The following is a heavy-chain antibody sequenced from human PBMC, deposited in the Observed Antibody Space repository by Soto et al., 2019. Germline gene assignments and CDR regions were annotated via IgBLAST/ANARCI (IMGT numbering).Heavy chain of an antibody. Sequence: PSETLSLTCTVSGGSISNYVWSWIRQPPGMGLEYVGSIYYSGSTNYNPSLKSRVTISLDTSKNQFSLRLSSVTAADTAVYYCARDAANYCHGMDVWGKGTTVTVSS. V-gene: IGHV4-59*01. D-gene: IGHD6-25*01. J-gene: IGHJ6*04. CDR2: IYYSGST. CDR1: GGSISNYV. CDR3: ARDAANYCHGMDV.